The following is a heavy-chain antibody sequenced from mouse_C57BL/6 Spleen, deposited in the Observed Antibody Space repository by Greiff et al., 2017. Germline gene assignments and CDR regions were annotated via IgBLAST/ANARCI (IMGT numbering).Heavy chain of an antibody. CDR3: ARSYSNYDPYFDY. Sequence: QVHVKQPGAELVKPGASVKLSCKASGYTFTSYWMHWVKQRPGQGLEWIGMIHPNSGSTNYNEKFKSKATLTVDKSSSTAYMQLSSLTSEDSAVYYGARSYSNYDPYFDYWGQGTTLTVSS. V-gene: IGHV1-64*01. CDR2: IHPNSGST. CDR1: GYTFTSYW. J-gene: IGHJ2*01. D-gene: IGHD2-5*01.